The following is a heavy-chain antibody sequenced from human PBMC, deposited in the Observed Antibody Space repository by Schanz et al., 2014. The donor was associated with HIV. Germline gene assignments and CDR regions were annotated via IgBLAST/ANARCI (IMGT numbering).Heavy chain of an antibody. CDR2: INTDGSSP. J-gene: IGHJ3*02. V-gene: IGHV3-74*02. CDR1: GFTFSSYW. D-gene: IGHD3-10*01. CDR3: ARPRDSASYSFDAFDI. Sequence: VQLVESGGGVVQPGRSLRLSCAASGFTFSSYWMHWVRQVPGKGLVWVSRINTDGSSPTYADSVQGRFTISRDNAKNTLYLQMNSLRAEDTAVYYCARPRDSASYSFDAFDIWGQGTLVTVSS.